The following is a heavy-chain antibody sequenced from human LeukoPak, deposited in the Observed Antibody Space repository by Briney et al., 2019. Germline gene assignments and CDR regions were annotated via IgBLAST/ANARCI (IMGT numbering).Heavy chain of an antibody. CDR2: IYYSGST. V-gene: IGHV4-30-4*08. Sequence: SQTLSLTCTVSGGSISSGEYYWSWIRQPPGKGLEWIGYIYYSGSTYYNPSLKSRVTISVDTSKNQFSLKLSSVTAADTAVYYCARAPLGSDAFGIWGQGTMVTVSS. D-gene: IGHD3-16*02. CDR1: GGSISSGEYY. J-gene: IGHJ3*02. CDR3: ARAPLGSDAFGI.